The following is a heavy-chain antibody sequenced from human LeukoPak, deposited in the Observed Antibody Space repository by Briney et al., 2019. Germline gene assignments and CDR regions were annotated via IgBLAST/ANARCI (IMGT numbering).Heavy chain of an antibody. Sequence: GGSLRLSCAASGFTVSEYDMHWVRQATGKGLEWVSAIGIVGDTYYVGSVKGRFIMSRDNASNKVHLQMNSLRDGDTGFYYCLRDYHGMDVWGQGTTVIVSS. CDR3: LRDYHGMDV. V-gene: IGHV3-13*01. J-gene: IGHJ6*02. CDR2: IGIVGDT. CDR1: GFTVSEYD. D-gene: IGHD3-16*02.